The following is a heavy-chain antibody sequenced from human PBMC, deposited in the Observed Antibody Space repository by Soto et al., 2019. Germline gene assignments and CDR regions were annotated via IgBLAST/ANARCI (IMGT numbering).Heavy chain of an antibody. CDR3: ATDHQWLGDYYYGMDV. J-gene: IGHJ6*02. V-gene: IGHV1-24*01. CDR1: GYTLIELS. Sequence: GASLKVSCKVSGYTLIELSMHWVRQAPGKGLEWMGGFDPENGERIYAQKFQGRVTMTEDTSTDTAYMELSSLRSEDTAVYYCATDHQWLGDYYYGMDVWGQGTTVTVSS. D-gene: IGHD6-19*01. CDR2: FDPENGER.